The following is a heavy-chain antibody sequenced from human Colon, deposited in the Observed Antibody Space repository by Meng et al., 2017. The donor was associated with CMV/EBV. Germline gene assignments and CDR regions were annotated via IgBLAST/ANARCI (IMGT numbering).Heavy chain of an antibody. V-gene: IGHV1-2*02. CDR1: GYTFTDYY. CDR3: GRDRHLDP. Sequence: QVRLVQSWAEVKKPGASVKVSCKTSGYTFTDYYIHWVRQAPGQGLEWMGWINSISGDTNYAQKFQGRVTMTRDTSITTAYMELNSLKSDDTAVYYCGRDRHLDPWGQGTLVTVSS. J-gene: IGHJ5*02. CDR2: INSISGDT. D-gene: IGHD3-3*02.